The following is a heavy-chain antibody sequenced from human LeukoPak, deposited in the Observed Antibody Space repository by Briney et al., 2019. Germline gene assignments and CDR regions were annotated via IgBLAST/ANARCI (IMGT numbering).Heavy chain of an antibody. V-gene: IGHV3-15*01. CDR3: TTLSGPLGY. CDR2: IKGKTDGGTT. D-gene: IGHD1-26*01. CDR1: GFTFSNAW. J-gene: IGHJ4*02. Sequence: GGSLRLSCAASGFTFSNAWVSWVRQAPGKGLEWVGRIKGKTDGGTTDYAAPLKGRFTISRGDSKNTLYLQMNSLKTEDTAVYYCTTLSGPLGYWGQGTLVTVSS.